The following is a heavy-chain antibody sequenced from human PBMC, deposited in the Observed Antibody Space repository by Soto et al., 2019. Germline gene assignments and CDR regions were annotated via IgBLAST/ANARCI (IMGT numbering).Heavy chain of an antibody. CDR3: AGALENPYFYYGLNV. D-gene: IGHD1-1*01. CDR2: TTYDGGIK. J-gene: IGHJ6*02. V-gene: IGHV3-30*03. CDR1: GFSFSSYG. Sequence: PGGSLRLSCAASGFSFSSYGMEWVRLAPGKGLEWVAATTYDGGIKHYVDSVKGRFTIPRDNSKNTLYLQMNSLRVEDTATYYCAGALENPYFYYGLNVCGPGTTVTVSS.